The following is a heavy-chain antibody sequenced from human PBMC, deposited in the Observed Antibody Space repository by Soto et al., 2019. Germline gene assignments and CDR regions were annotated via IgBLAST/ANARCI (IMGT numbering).Heavy chain of an antibody. Sequence: QVQLVQSGAEVKKPGSSVKVSCKASGGTFSTYAIDWVRQAPGQGLEWMGGIIPLFGTAKYAQNFHGRITIAADESTNTAYMELGSLRSQDTAVYYCARGVHYDSSGYYYCYWGQGTLVTGSS. J-gene: IGHJ4*02. V-gene: IGHV1-69*01. CDR1: GGTFSTYA. D-gene: IGHD3-22*01. CDR2: IIPLFGTA. CDR3: ARGVHYDSSGYYYCY.